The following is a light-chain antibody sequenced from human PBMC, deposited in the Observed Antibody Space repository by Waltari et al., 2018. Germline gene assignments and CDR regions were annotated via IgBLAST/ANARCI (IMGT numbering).Light chain of an antibody. Sequence: DVQMTQSPSSLSASVGDRVTITCRASQSIANYLNWYQQKPGKVPKLLIYAASSLHSGVPSRFSGSGSGTEFTLTVSSLQPEDFATYYCQHLNTYPYTFGQGTKLEIK. CDR3: QHLNTYPYT. CDR1: QSIANY. CDR2: AAS. V-gene: IGKV1-39*01. J-gene: IGKJ2*01.